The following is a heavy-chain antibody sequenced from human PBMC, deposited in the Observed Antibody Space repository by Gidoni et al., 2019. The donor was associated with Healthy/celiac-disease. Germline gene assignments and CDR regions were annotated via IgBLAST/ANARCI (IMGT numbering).Heavy chain of an antibody. Sequence: QVQLVQSGAEVKKPGASVKVSCKASGYTFTRYYMHWGRQAPGQGLEWMGWINPNSGGTNYAQKLQGWVTMTRDTSISTAYMELSRLRSDDTAVYYCARLGPLTNSSGWFDPWGQGTLVTVSS. V-gene: IGHV1-2*04. CDR3: ARLGPLTNSSGWFDP. CDR1: GYTFTRYY. CDR2: INPNSGGT. D-gene: IGHD6-19*01. J-gene: IGHJ5*02.